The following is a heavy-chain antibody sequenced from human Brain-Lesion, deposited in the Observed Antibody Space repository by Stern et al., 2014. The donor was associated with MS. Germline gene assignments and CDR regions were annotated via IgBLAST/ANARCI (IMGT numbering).Heavy chain of an antibody. J-gene: IGHJ4*02. CDR3: ARDKEDTNMAFRYFDN. CDR2: IYTTGSP. D-gene: IGHD5-18*01. V-gene: IGHV4-61*02. Sequence: QVQLVESGPGLVKPSQTLSLTCTVSGGSVGSGSYDWSWIRQPAGKGLEWIGRIYTTGSPYYNPSLKSRVSISIDTSKNQFSLKLTSVTAADTAVYYCARDKEDTNMAFRYFDNWGQGTLVTVSS. CDR1: GGSVGSGSYD.